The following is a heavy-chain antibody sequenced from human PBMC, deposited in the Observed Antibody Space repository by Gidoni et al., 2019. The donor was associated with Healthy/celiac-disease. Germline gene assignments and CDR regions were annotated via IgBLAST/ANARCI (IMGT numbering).Heavy chain of an antibody. V-gene: IGHV3-33*08. D-gene: IGHD4-4*01. CDR3: ARDGLGTVTLDY. CDR1: GFTFSSYG. CDR2: IWYDGSNK. J-gene: IGHJ4*02. Sequence: QVQLVESGGGVVQPGRSLRLSCAASGFTFSSYGMHWVRQAPGKGLEWVAVIWYDGSNKYYADSVKGRFTISRDNSKNTLYLQMNSLRAEDTAVYYCARDGLGTVTLDYWGQGTLVTVSS.